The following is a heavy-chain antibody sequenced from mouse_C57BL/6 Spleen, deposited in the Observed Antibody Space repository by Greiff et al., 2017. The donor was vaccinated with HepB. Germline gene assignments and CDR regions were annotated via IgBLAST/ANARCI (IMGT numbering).Heavy chain of an antibody. J-gene: IGHJ4*01. V-gene: IGHV1-83*01. Sequence: VQLQQSGPELVKPGASVKMSCKASGYTFTDYYMHWVKQKPGKGLEWIGEIYPGSGTTYYNEKFKGKATLTADTSSSTAYMQLSSLTSEDSAVYCCAREGDDYDVGDYWGQGTSVTVSS. CDR3: REGDDYDVGDY. CDR1: YTFTDYYM. D-gene: IGHD2-4*01. CDR2: YPGSGTTY.